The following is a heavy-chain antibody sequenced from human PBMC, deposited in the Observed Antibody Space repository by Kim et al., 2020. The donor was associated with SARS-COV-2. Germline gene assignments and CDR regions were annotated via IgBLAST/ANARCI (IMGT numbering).Heavy chain of an antibody. Sequence: GGSLRLSCTASGFTFGDYAMSWVRQAPGKGLEWVGFIRSKAYGGTTEYAASVQGRFTISSDDSKSIAYLQMNSLKTEDTAVYYCNSPKYDFWSGYSHGMDVWGQGTTVTVSS. CDR1: GFTFGDYA. CDR3: NSPKYDFWSGYSHGMDV. V-gene: IGHV3-49*04. J-gene: IGHJ6*02. CDR2: IRSKAYGGTT. D-gene: IGHD3-3*01.